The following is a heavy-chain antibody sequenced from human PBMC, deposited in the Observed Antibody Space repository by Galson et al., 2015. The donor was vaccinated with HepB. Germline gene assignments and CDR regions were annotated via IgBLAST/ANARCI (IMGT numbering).Heavy chain of an antibody. V-gene: IGHV3-30-3*01. CDR2: ISYDGSNK. D-gene: IGHD4-23*01. J-gene: IGHJ4*02. CDR1: GFTFSSYA. CDR3: AREGPPPTVVLDY. Sequence: SLRLSCAASGFTFSSYAMHWVRQAPGKGLEWVAVISYDGSNKYYADSVKGRFTISRDNSKNTLYLQMNSLRAEDTAVYYCAREGPPPTVVLDYWGQGTLVTVSS.